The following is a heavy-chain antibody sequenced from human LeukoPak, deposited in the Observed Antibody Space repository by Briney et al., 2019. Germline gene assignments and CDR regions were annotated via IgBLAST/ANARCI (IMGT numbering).Heavy chain of an antibody. CDR3: AKNTNSKPDN. V-gene: IGHV3-23*01. Sequence: GGSLRLSCAASGFTFSTYAMSWVRQAPGKGLEWVSTFSGRGAGTYYADSAKGRFTISRDNSKNTLYLQMNSLRADDTAAYYCAKNTNSKPDNWGQGSLVTVCS. J-gene: IGHJ4*02. D-gene: IGHD2-8*01. CDR1: GFTFSTYA. CDR2: FSGRGAGT.